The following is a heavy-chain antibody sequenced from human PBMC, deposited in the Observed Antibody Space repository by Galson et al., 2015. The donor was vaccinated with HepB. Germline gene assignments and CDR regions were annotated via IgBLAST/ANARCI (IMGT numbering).Heavy chain of an antibody. CDR2: INPSGGST. Sequence: VKVSCKASGYRFTSNYMHWVRQAPGQGLEWMGMINPSGGSTSYAQKFQGRVTMTRDTSTSTVYMELSSLRSEDTAVYYCARVKEYSYGYGYGMDVWGQGTMVTVSS. CDR1: GYRFTSNY. D-gene: IGHD5-18*01. V-gene: IGHV1-46*01. CDR3: ARVKEYSYGYGYGMDV. J-gene: IGHJ6*02.